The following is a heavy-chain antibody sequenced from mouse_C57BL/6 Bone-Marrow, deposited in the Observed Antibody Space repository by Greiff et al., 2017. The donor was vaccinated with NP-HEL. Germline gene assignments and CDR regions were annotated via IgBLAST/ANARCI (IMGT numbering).Heavy chain of an antibody. D-gene: IGHD2-4*01. V-gene: IGHV1-52*01. J-gene: IGHJ3*01. CDR3: ARALYYDYDVGFAY. Sequence: QVQLQQPGAELVRPGSSVKLSCKASGYTFTSYWMHWVKQRPLQGLEWIGNIDPSDSETHYNQKFKDKATLTVDKSSSTAYMQLSSLTSEDSAVYYCARALYYDYDVGFAYWGQGTLVTVSA. CDR2: IDPSDSET. CDR1: GYTFTSYW.